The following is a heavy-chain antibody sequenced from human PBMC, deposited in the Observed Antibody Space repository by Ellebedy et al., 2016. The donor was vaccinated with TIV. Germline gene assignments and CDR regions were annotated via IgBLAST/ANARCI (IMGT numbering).Heavy chain of an antibody. CDR3: ASHYSSGWYSPNDY. D-gene: IGHD6-19*01. CDR1: GYIFTTYA. V-gene: IGHV1-3*01. J-gene: IGHJ4*02. CDR2: INAGNGNT. Sequence: ASVKVSCKASGYIFTTYAMHWVRQAPGQRLEWIGWINAGNGNTKYSQKFRGRVTITGDTPASTAYMELSSLRSEDTAVYYCASHYSSGWYSPNDYWGQGTLVTVSS.